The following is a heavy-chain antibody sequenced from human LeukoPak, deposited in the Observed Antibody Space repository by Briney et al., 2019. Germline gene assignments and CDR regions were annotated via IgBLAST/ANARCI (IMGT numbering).Heavy chain of an antibody. V-gene: IGHV3-23*01. J-gene: IGHJ3*01. Sequence: GGSLRLSCEASGVTFSSYVMSWVRQAPGKGPEWVSGISGSGGGTYYADFAKGRFVISRDNSKNTLYLQMNSLRAEDSALYYCVQEGPRGLAFDVWGQGTRVTVSS. CDR1: GVTFSSYV. CDR3: VQEGPRGLAFDV. CDR2: ISGSGGGT.